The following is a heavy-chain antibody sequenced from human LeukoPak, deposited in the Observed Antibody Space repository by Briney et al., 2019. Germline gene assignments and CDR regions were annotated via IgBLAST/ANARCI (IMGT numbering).Heavy chain of an antibody. D-gene: IGHD6-6*01. Sequence: PGGSLRLSCAASGFTFSSYWMSWVRQAPGKGLEWLANIKQDGCEKYYVDSVKGRFTISRDNSKNSLYLQMNSLRAEDTAVYYCARDREQLVRWGQGTLVTVSS. J-gene: IGHJ4*02. CDR2: IKQDGCEK. V-gene: IGHV3-7*01. CDR1: GFTFSSYW. CDR3: ARDREQLVR.